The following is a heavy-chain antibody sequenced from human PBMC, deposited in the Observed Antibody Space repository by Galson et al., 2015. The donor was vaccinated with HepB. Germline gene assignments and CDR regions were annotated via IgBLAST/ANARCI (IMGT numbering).Heavy chain of an antibody. CDR1: GGTFSSYA. V-gene: IGHV1-69*06. CDR3: ASAPYDYGDTYYYYYGMDV. Sequence: SVKVSCKASGGTFSSYAISWVRQAPGQGLEWMGGIIPIFGTANYAQKFQGRVTITADKSTSTAYMELSSLRSEDTAVYYCASAPYDYGDTYYYYYGMDVWGQGTTVTVSS. J-gene: IGHJ6*02. CDR2: IIPIFGTA. D-gene: IGHD4-17*01.